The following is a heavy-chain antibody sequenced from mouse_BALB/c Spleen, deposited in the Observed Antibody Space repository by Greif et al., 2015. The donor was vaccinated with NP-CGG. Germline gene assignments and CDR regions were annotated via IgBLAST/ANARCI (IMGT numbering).Heavy chain of an antibody. CDR1: GFTFSSFG. J-gene: IGHJ2*01. D-gene: IGHD3-3*01. V-gene: IGHV5-17*02. CDR3: ARGSAGRGHFDY. CDR2: ISSGSSTI. Sequence: DVQLVESGGGLVQPGGSRKLSCAASGFTFSSFGMHWVRQAPEKGLEWVAYISSGSSTIYYADTVKGRFTISRDNPKNTLFLQMTSLRSEDTAMYYCARGSAGRGHFDYWGQGTTLTVSS.